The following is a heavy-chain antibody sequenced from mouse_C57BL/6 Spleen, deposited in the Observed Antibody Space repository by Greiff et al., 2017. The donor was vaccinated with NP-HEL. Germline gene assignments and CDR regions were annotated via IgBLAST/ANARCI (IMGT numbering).Heavy chain of an antibody. CDR2: INPSSGYT. J-gene: IGHJ2*01. Sequence: QVQLQQSGAELARPGASVKMSCKASGYTFTSYTMHWVKQRPGQGLEWIGYINPSSGYTKYNQKFKDKATLTADKSSSTAYMQLSSLTSEDSAVYYCARSSYDYDDFDYWGQGTTLTVSS. D-gene: IGHD2-4*01. V-gene: IGHV1-4*01. CDR3: ARSSYDYDDFDY. CDR1: GYTFTSYT.